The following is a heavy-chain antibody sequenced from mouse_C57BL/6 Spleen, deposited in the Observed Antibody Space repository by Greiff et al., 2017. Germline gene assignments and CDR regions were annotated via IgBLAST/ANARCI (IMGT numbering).Heavy chain of an antibody. V-gene: IGHV5-6*01. CDR1: GFTFSSYG. CDR2: ISSGGSYT. D-gene: IGHD1-1*01. J-gene: IGHJ1*03. Sequence: EVKLQESGGDLVKPGGSLKLSCAASGFTFSSYGMSWVRQTPDKRLEWVATISSGGSYTYYPDSVKGRFTISRDNAKNTLYLQMSSLKSEDTAMYYGARLYEGYFDVWGTGTTVTVSS. CDR3: ARLYEGYFDV.